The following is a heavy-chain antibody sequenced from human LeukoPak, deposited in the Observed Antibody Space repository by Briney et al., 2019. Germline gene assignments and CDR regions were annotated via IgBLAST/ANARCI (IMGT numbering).Heavy chain of an antibody. CDR3: ARDYYYDSSGYYYMGYYYYGMDV. D-gene: IGHD3-22*01. CDR2: IYSGGST. CDR1: GFTVSSNY. V-gene: IGHV3-53*01. J-gene: IGHJ6*02. Sequence: GGSLRPSCAASGFTVSSNYMSWVRQAPGKGLEWVSVIYSGGSTYYADSVKGRFTISRDNSKNTLYLQMNSLRAEDTAVYYCARDYYYDSSGYYYMGYYYYGMDVWGQGTTVTVSS.